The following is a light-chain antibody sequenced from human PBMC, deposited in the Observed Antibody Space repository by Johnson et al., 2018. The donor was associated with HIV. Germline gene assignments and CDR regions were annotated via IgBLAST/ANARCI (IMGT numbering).Light chain of an antibody. CDR2: ENN. CDR3: GTWDSSLSAYV. Sequence: QSVLTQPPSVSAAPGQKVNISCSGSSSNIGNNYVSWYQQLPGTAPKLLIYENNKRPSGIPDRFSGSKSGTSATLGLTGLQTGDEADYYCGTWDSSLSAYVFGTGTKVTVL. J-gene: IGLJ1*01. CDR1: SSNIGNNY. V-gene: IGLV1-51*02.